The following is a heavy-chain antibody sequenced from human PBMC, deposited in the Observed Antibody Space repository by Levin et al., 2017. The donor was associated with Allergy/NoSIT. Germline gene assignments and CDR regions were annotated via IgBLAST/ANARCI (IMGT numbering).Heavy chain of an antibody. CDR2: ISGSGGST. CDR1: GFTFSSYA. J-gene: IGHJ4*02. Sequence: GGSLRLSCAASGFTFSSYAMSWVRQAPGKGLEWVSAISGSGGSTYYADSVKGRFTISRDNSKNTLCLQMNSLRAEDTAVYYCAKSGYYGSGIKSFDYWGQGTLVTVSS. D-gene: IGHD3-10*01. CDR3: AKSGYYGSGIKSFDY. V-gene: IGHV3-23*01.